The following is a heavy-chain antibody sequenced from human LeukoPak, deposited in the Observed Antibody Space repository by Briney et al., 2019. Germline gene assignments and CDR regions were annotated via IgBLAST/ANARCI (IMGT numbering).Heavy chain of an antibody. V-gene: IGHV3-21*01. J-gene: IGHJ4*02. Sequence: GGSLRLSCAASGFTFSSYSMDWVRQAPGKGLEWVSSISSSSSYIYYADSVKGRFTISRDNAKNSLYLQMNSLRAEDTAVYYCARTGNRIAVAGYYFDYWGQGTLVTVSS. CDR1: GFTFSSYS. CDR2: ISSSSSYI. D-gene: IGHD6-19*01. CDR3: ARTGNRIAVAGYYFDY.